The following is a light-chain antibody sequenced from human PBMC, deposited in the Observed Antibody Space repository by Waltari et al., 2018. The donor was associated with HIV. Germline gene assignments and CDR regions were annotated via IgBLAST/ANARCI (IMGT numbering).Light chain of an antibody. J-gene: IGKJ3*01. Sequence: EIVLTQSPGTLSLSPGERATLSCRASQSVSSSYLAWYQQKPGQAPMLLMYAASSRATGIPDRFSGSGSGTDFTLAISRLEPEDFAVYYCQQYGSSSTFGPGTKVHI. V-gene: IGKV3-20*01. CDR3: QQYGSSST. CDR1: QSVSSSY. CDR2: AAS.